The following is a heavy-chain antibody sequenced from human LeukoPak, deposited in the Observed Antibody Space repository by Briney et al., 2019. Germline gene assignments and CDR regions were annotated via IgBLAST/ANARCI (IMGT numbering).Heavy chain of an antibody. Sequence: GGSLRLSCVAYGFTFSTYGMSWDRQAPGKGLEWVAAVSSTGSGTYYPDSLKGRFIISRDNSQNTVFLQMNSLRPEDTAFYFCAKDGPLLWFGPTDAWGQGILVTVSS. CDR1: GFTFSTYG. D-gene: IGHD3-10*01. V-gene: IGHV3-23*01. J-gene: IGHJ5*02. CDR3: AKDGPLLWFGPTDA. CDR2: VSSTGSGT.